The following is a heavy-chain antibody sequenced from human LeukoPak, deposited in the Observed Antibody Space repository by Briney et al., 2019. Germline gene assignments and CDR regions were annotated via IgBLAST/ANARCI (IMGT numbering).Heavy chain of an antibody. CDR2: IIPIFGTA. CDR3: ATRGLVVVAGGGDY. Sequence: GSSVKVSCKAAGGTFSSYAISWVRQAPGQGLEWMGRIIPIFGTANYAQTFQVRVTMTTDESTGTAYMELSSLRSEDTAVYYCATRGLVVVAGGGDYWGQGTLVTVSS. V-gene: IGHV1-69*05. CDR1: GGTFSSYA. D-gene: IGHD2-15*01. J-gene: IGHJ4*02.